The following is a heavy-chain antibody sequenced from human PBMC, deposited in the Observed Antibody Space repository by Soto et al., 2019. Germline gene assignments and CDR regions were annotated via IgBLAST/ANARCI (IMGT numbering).Heavy chain of an antibody. CDR1: GFTFGSYV. J-gene: IGHJ4*02. CDR2: RLYEGREK. D-gene: IGHD6-6*01. V-gene: IGHV3-30*18. CDR3: AKDPEYRTSSLRNYFEY. Sequence: GESLRLSCAASGFTFGSYVLHWVRQAPGKGLELVAGRLYEGREKWLADSVKGRFTISRHNSKNTLYLQMNSQRAEDTAMYYCAKDPEYRTSSLRNYFEYWGQGTPVTVSS.